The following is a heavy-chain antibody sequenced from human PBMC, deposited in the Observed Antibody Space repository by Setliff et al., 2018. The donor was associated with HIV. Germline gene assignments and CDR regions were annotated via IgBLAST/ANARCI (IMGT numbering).Heavy chain of an antibody. J-gene: IGHJ4*02. CDR3: AKVRGYSGYEGNY. V-gene: IGHV3-30*02. D-gene: IGHD5-12*01. Sequence: GESLKISCAASGFTFSSYGMHWVRQAPGKGLEWVAFIRYDGSNKYYADSVKGRFTISRDNSKNTLYLQMNSLRAEDTAVYYCAKVRGYSGYEGNYWGQGTLVTVSS. CDR2: IRYDGSNK. CDR1: GFTFSSYG.